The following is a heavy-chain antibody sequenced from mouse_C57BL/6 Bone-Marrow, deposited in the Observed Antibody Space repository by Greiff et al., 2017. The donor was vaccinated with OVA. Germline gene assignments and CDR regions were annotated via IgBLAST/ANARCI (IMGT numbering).Heavy chain of an antibody. V-gene: IGHV1-52*01. D-gene: IGHD1-1*01. Sequence: VKLQESGAELVRPGSSVKLSCKASGYTFSSYWMHWVKQRPIQGLEWIGNIDPSDSETHYNQKFKDKATLTVDKSSSTAYMQLSSLTSEDSAVYYCARCHYYGSSYVGWYFDVWGTGTTVTVSS. CDR2: IDPSDSET. J-gene: IGHJ1*03. CDR3: ARCHYYGSSYVGWYFDV. CDR1: GYTFSSYW.